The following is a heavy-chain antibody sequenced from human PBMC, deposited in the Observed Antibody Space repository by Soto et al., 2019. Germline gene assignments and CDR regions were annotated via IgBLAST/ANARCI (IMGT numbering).Heavy chain of an antibody. J-gene: IGHJ4*02. CDR2: IYYSGST. D-gene: IGHD3-3*01. CDR3: ARHWYYDFWSGYYTHFDY. Sequence: PSETLSLTCAVYGGSFSGYYWGWIRQPPGKGLEWIGSIYYSGSTYYNPSHKSRVTISVDTSKNQFSLKLSSVTAADTAVYYCARHWYYDFWSGYYTHFDYWGQGTLVTVSS. CDR1: GGSFSGYY. V-gene: IGHV4-39*01.